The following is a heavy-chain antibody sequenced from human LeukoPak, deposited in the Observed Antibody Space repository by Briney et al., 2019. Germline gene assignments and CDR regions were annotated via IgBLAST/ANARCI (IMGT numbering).Heavy chain of an antibody. CDR3: ARDVGEGYCSGGSCSDY. CDR2: ISGYNGKT. D-gene: IGHD2-15*01. V-gene: IGHV1-18*01. CDR1: GYTFTNYA. Sequence: ASVKVSCKASGYTFTNYAISWVRQAPGQGLEWMGWISGYNGKTNYAQKLQGRVTMTTDTSTSTVYMDLRSLRSDGTAVYYCARDVGEGYCSGGSCSDYWGQGTLVTVSS. J-gene: IGHJ4*02.